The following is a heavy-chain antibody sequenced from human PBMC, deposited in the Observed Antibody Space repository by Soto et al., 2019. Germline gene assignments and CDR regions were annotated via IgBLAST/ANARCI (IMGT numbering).Heavy chain of an antibody. V-gene: IGHV4-4*02. CDR3: ARKNGYCRGARCSYYFDY. CDR2: IYHSGST. D-gene: IGHD2-15*01. Sequence: QVQLQESGPGLVNPSGTLSLTCAVSSGSISSSNWWSWVRQPPGKGLEWIGEIYHSGSTNYNPSLKSRVTISVDKSKHQFSLKLSSVPAADTAVYYCARKNGYCRGARCSYYFDYWGQGTLVTVSS. CDR1: SGSISSSNW. J-gene: IGHJ4*02.